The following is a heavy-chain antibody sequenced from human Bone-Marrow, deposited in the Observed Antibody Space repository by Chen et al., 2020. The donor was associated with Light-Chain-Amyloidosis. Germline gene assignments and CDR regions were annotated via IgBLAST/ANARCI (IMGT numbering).Heavy chain of an antibody. CDR2: IRYDGSNK. Sequence: QVQLVESGGGVVQPGGSLRLSCAASGFTFSSYGMHWVRQAPGKGLEWVAFIRYDGSNKYYADSVKGRFTISRDNSKNTLYLQMNSLRAEDTAVYYCAQLYSYGRPFKHWGQGTLVSVSS. D-gene: IGHD5-18*01. V-gene: IGHV3-30*02. CDR3: AQLYSYGRPFKH. J-gene: IGHJ4*02. CDR1: GFTFSSYG.